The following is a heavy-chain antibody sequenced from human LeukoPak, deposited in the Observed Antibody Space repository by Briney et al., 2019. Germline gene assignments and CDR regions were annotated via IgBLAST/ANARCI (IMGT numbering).Heavy chain of an antibody. CDR2: ISWNSGSI. Sequence: GGSLRLSCAASGFTFDDYAMHWVRQAPGKGLEWVSGISWNSGSIGYADSVKGRFTISRDNAKNSLYLQMNSLRAEDTALYYCARRGSGYTEPIDYWGQGTLVTVSS. V-gene: IGHV3-9*01. D-gene: IGHD5-12*01. J-gene: IGHJ4*02. CDR1: GFTFDDYA. CDR3: ARRGSGYTEPIDY.